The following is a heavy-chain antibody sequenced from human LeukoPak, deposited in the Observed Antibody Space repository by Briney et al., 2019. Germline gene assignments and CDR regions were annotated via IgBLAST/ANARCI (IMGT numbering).Heavy chain of an antibody. D-gene: IGHD1-26*01. Sequence: GGSLRLSCAASGFTFSSYWMSWVRQAPGKGLEWVAVISYDGSNKYYADSLKGRFTISRDNSKNTLYLQMNSLRAADTAVYYCARGLALSGRYSHFDYWGQGTLVTVSS. CDR3: ARGLALSGRYSHFDY. V-gene: IGHV3-30*03. CDR2: ISYDGSNK. CDR1: GFTFSSYW. J-gene: IGHJ4*02.